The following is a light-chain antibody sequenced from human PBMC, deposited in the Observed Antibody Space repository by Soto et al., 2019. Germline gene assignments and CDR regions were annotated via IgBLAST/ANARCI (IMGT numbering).Light chain of an antibody. V-gene: IGKV3-11*01. Sequence: DIVLTQSPATLYLSTGERATLSCRASQSVSSYLACYQQKPGQAPRLLIYDASNRATGITARFSGSGSGPDFTLTIISLEPEDCAVYYCQKSSNWPPTFGGGTKVESK. CDR2: DAS. J-gene: IGKJ4*01. CDR3: QKSSNWPPT. CDR1: QSVSSY.